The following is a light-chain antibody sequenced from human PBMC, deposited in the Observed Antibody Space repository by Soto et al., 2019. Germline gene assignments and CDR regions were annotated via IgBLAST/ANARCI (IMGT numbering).Light chain of an antibody. CDR1: SSNIGAGFD. Sequence: QSVLTQPPSVSGAPGQRVTISCTGSSSNIGAGFDVHWYQQLPGAAPKLLINANTNRPSGVPDRFSGSKSGTSASLAITGLQAEDEADYYCHSYDSSLSGFVFGTGTKLTVL. CDR3: HSYDSSLSGFV. CDR2: ANT. V-gene: IGLV1-40*01. J-gene: IGLJ1*01.